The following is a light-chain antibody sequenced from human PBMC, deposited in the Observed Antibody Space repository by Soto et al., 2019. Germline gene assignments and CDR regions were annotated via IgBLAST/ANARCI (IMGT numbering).Light chain of an antibody. Sequence: EIVLTQSPGTLSLSPGERATLSCRASQSVSSRYLDWYQQKPGQAPRLLIYGASSKATGIPDRFSGSGSGTDFTLTISRLEPDDFAVYYCQQYGSLLTFGGGTKVEIK. CDR3: QQYGSLLT. CDR2: GAS. CDR1: QSVSSRY. J-gene: IGKJ4*01. V-gene: IGKV3-20*01.